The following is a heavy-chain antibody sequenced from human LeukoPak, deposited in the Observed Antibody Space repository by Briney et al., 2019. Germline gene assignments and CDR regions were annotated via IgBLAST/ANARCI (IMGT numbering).Heavy chain of an antibody. CDR1: VYTFTFYY. CDR2: INPNSGAT. D-gene: IGHD2-2*01. V-gene: IGHV1-2*02. Sequence: GASVTVSFTSSVYTFTFYYMHWVRQAPGQGQEGRGWINPNSGATNYAQKFQGRVTMTRDTSSSTAYMDLSRLTSDDTAVYYCARDRSSTSSYYDYWGQGTLVTVSS. J-gene: IGHJ4*02. CDR3: ARDRSSTSSYYDY.